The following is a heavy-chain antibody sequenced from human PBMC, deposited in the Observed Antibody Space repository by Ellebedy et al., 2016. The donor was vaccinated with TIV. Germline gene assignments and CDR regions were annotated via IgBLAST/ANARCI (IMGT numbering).Heavy chain of an antibody. Sequence: GGSLRLSCVASGFTFSSYAMSWVRQAPGKGLEWVSAISGSGGTTYYADSVKGRFTISRDNSKNTLYLQMNSLRAEDTAVYYCARSTQFRSPSCLDYWGQGSLVTVSS. CDR3: ARSTQFRSPSCLDY. D-gene: IGHD2-2*01. CDR2: ISGSGGTT. CDR1: GFTFSSYA. J-gene: IGHJ4*02. V-gene: IGHV3-23*01.